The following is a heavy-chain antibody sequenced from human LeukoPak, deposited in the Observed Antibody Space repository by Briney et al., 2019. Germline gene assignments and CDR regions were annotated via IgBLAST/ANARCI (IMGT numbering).Heavy chain of an antibody. V-gene: IGHV3-48*01. D-gene: IGHD3-10*01. CDR3: ASPLLWFGDTHAFGI. CDR1: GFTFSSYS. CDR2: ISSSSSTI. Sequence: GGSLRLSCAASGFTFSSYSMNWVRQAPGKGLEWVPYISSSSSTIYYADSVKGRFTISRDNAKNSLYLQMNSLRAEDTAVYYYASPLLWFGDTHAFGIWGQGTMVTVSS. J-gene: IGHJ3*02.